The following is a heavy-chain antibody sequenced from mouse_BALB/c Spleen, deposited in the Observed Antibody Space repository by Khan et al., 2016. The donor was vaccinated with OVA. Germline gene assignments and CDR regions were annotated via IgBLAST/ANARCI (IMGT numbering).Heavy chain of an antibody. V-gene: IGHV3-2*02. CDR1: GYSITSNYA. D-gene: IGHD1-1*01. J-gene: IGHJ4*01. CDR2: ISYSGST. CDR3: ARVNYYGYALDY. Sequence: EVQLQESGPGLVKPSPSLSLTCTVYGYSITSNYAWNWIRQFPGNKLEWMGYISYSGSTNYNPSLTRRLSITRDTSKNQFFMLLPSVTPADSATYYWARVNYYGYALDYWGQGTSVTVSS.